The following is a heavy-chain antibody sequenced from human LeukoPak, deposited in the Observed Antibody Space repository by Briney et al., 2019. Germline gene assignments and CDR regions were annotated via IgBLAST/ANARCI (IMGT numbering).Heavy chain of an antibody. V-gene: IGHV3-9*01. CDR2: ISWNSGSI. CDR1: GFTFDDYA. Sequence: GGSLRLSCAASGFTFDDYAMPWVRQAPGKDLEWVSGISWNSGSIGYADSVKGRFTISRDNAKNSLYLQMNSLRAEDTALYYCAKDIRYESSGSEFDYWGQGTLVTVSS. CDR3: AKDIRYESSGSEFDY. D-gene: IGHD3-22*01. J-gene: IGHJ4*02.